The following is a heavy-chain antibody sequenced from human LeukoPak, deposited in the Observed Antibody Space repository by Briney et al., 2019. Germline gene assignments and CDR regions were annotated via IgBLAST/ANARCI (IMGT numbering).Heavy chain of an antibody. V-gene: IGHV4-59*01. CDR2: IYYSGST. CDR3: TRDPATLLWFGDRHYYMDV. D-gene: IGHD3-10*01. Sequence: NPSETLSLTCTVSGGSISSYYWSWIRQPPGKGLEWIGNIYYSGSTNYNPSLKSRVTISVDTSKNQFSLKLSSVTAADTAVYYCTRDPATLLWFGDRHYYMDVWGKGTTVTISS. J-gene: IGHJ6*03. CDR1: GGSISSYY.